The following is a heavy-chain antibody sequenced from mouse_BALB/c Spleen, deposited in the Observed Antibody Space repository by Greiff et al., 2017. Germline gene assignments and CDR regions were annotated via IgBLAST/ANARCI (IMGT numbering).Heavy chain of an antibody. D-gene: IGHD1-1*01. V-gene: IGHV3-2*02. J-gene: IGHJ3*01. CDR3: ARAGSSAWFAY. CDR1: GYSITSDYA. Sequence: VQLKQSGPGLVKPSQSLSLTCTVTGYSITSDYAWNWIRQFPGNKLEWMGYIHYSGSTNYNPSLKSRISITRDTSKNQFFLQLNSVTTEDTATYYCARAGSSAWFAYWGQGTLVTVSA. CDR2: IHYSGST.